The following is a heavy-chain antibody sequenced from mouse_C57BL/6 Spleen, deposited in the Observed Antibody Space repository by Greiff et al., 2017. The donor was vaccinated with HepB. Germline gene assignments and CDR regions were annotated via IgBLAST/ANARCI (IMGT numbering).Heavy chain of an antibody. J-gene: IGHJ4*01. CDR1: GYTFTSYW. D-gene: IGHD2-2*01. Sequence: QVQLQQPGAELVKPGASVKMSCTASGYTFTSYWITWVKQRPGQGLEWIGDIYPGSGSTNYNEKFKSKATLTVDTSSNTAYMQLSRLTSEDSAVYYGASGPIYYGYDNYAMDYWGQGTSVTVSS. CDR3: ASGPIYYGYDNYAMDY. V-gene: IGHV1-55*01. CDR2: IYPGSGST.